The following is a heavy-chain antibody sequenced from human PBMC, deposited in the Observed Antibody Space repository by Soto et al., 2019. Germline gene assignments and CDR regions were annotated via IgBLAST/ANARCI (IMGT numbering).Heavy chain of an antibody. D-gene: IGHD3-3*01. CDR1: GGSVSSGSYY. CDR2: IYYSGST. Sequence: SETLSLTCTVSGGSVSSGSYYWSWIRQPPGKGLEWIGYIYYSGSTNYNPSLKSRVTISVDTSKNQFSLKLSSVTAADTAVYYCARDKGLRFLEWSYYYYYGMDVWGQGTTVTVSS. V-gene: IGHV4-61*01. J-gene: IGHJ6*02. CDR3: ARDKGLRFLEWSYYYYYGMDV.